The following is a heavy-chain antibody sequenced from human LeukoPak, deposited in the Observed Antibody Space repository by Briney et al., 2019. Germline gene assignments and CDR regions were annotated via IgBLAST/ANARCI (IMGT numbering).Heavy chain of an antibody. J-gene: IGHJ4*02. CDR1: GGSISSGDYY. CDR2: IYYSGST. D-gene: IGHD4-23*01. V-gene: IGHV4-30-4*08. Sequence: SETLSLTCTVSGGSISSGDYYWSWVRQPPGKGLEWIVYIYYSGSTYYNPSLKSRVTISVNTSKNQFSLKLSSVTAADTAVYYCASDYGGNEGYFDYWGQGTLVTVSS. CDR3: ASDYGGNEGYFDY.